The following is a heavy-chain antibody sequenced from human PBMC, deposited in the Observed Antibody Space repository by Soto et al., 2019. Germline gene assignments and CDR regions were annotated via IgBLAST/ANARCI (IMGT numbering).Heavy chain of an antibody. CDR1: GGTFSSYA. CDR2: IIPIFGTA. V-gene: IGHV1-69*12. CDR3: ARRSFDYYDSSRDETFSSYYGMDV. Sequence: QVQLVQSGAEVKKPGSSVKVSCKASGGTFSSYAISWVRQAPGQGLEWMGGIIPIFGTANYAQKFQGRVTITADESTSTAYMELSSMRSEDTAVYYCARRSFDYYDSSRDETFSSYYGMDVWGQGTTVTVSS. J-gene: IGHJ6*02. D-gene: IGHD3-22*01.